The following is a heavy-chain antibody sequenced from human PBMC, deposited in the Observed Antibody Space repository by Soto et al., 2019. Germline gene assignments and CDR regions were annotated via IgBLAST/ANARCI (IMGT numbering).Heavy chain of an antibody. CDR1: GGSISSTFYY. CDR3: ARQKWEQPKWFDP. J-gene: IGHJ5*02. D-gene: IGHD1-26*01. V-gene: IGHV4-39*01. Sequence: QLQLQESGPGLVKPSETLSLTCSLSGGSISSTFYYWGWIRQPPGKGLEWIGGLYYIGTTFYNASLKGRVTASVDTSKNPFSLRLTSVTATDTAVYFCARQKWEQPKWFDPGGQGPLVTVSS. CDR2: LYYIGTT.